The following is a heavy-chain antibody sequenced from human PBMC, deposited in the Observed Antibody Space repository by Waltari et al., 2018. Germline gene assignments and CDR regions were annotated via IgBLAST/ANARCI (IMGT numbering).Heavy chain of an antibody. D-gene: IGHD1-1*01. CDR2: IYTSGSP. J-gene: IGHJ4*02. V-gene: IGHV4-4*07. Sequence: QVQLQESGPGLVKPSETLSLPCTVSGGSISSYYWSWIRQPAGKGLEWIGRIYTSGSPTYTPSLKSRVTMSVDTSKNQFSLKLSSVTAADTAVYYCARDLNDPTDYWGQGTLVTVSS. CDR3: ARDLNDPTDY. CDR1: GGSISSYY.